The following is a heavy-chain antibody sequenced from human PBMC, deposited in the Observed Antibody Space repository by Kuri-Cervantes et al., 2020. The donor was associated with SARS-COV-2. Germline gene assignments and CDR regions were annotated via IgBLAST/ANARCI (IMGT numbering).Heavy chain of an antibody. D-gene: IGHD3-3*01. Sequence: GSLRLSCTVSGGSVSSGSYYWSWIRQPPGKGLEWIGEINHSGSTNYNPSLKSRVTISVDTSKNQFSLKLSSVTAADTAVYYCARGTRYYDFWSGHLNWGQGTLVTVSS. V-gene: IGHV4-39*07. CDR2: INHSGST. CDR1: GGSVSSGSYY. CDR3: ARGTRYYDFWSGHLN. J-gene: IGHJ4*02.